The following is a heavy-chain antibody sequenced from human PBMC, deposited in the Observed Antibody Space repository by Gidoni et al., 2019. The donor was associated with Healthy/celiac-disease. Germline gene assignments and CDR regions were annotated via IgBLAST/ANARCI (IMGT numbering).Heavy chain of an antibody. CDR1: GGTFSSYA. J-gene: IGHJ6*02. V-gene: IGHV1-69*01. Sequence: QVQLVQSGAEVKKPGSSVKVSCKASGGTFSSYAISWVRQAPGQGLEWMGGIIPIFGTANYAQKFQGRVTITADESTSTAYMELSSLRSEDTAVYYCASSPHLASFWSGYPRDYYYYGMDVWGQGTTVTVSS. CDR3: ASSPHLASFWSGYPRDYYYYGMDV. CDR2: IIPIFGTA. D-gene: IGHD3-3*01.